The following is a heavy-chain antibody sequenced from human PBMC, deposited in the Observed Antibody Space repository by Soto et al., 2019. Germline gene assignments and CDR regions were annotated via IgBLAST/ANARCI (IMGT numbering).Heavy chain of an antibody. CDR1: GFTFSSYG. Sequence: QVQLVESGGGVVQPGRSLRLSCAASGFTFSSYGMHWVRQAPGKGLEWVAVISYDGSNKYYADSVKGRFTISRDNSKNTLYLQMNSLRAEDTGVYYCAKDGSGSYQPWYYYGMDVWGQGTTVTVSS. CDR2: ISYDGSNK. V-gene: IGHV3-30*18. D-gene: IGHD3-10*01. J-gene: IGHJ6*02. CDR3: AKDGSGSYQPWYYYGMDV.